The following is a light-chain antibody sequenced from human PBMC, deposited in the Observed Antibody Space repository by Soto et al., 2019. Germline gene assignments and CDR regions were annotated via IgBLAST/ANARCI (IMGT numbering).Light chain of an antibody. CDR1: QGISSY. Sequence: PLTQSPSSLSACGGERVTINCRASQGISSYLGWYQQKPGKAPNLLIYDASTLHSGVPSRFSGRKVGTQFILTIDSLQPEDFATYYCQQVKSYPRTFGGGIKV. J-gene: IGKJ4*01. CDR2: DAS. CDR3: QQVKSYPRT. V-gene: IGKV1-9*01.